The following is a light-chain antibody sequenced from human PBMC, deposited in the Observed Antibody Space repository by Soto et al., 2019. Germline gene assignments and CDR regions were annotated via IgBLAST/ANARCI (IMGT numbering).Light chain of an antibody. J-gene: IGLJ2*01. Sequence: QSVLTQPPSVSGAPGQRVTISCTGSSSNIGAGYAVHWYQQLPGTAPKLLIYGNSNRPSGVPDRFSGSKSGTSASLAITGLQAEDEADYYCQSYDSSLSASVFGGGTQLTVL. CDR3: QSYDSSLSASV. CDR2: GNS. V-gene: IGLV1-40*01. CDR1: SSNIGAGYA.